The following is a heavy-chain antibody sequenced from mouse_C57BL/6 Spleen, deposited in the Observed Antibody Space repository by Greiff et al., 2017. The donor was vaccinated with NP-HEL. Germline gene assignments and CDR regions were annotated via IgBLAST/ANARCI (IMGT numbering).Heavy chain of an antibody. CDR2: IYPRSGNT. J-gene: IGHJ4*01. V-gene: IGHV1-81*01. CDR3: ARCLYYGSSDGAMDY. CDR1: GYTFTSYG. Sequence: QVQLQQSGAELARPGASVKLSCKASGYTFTSYGISWVKQRTGQGLEWIGEIYPRSGNTYYNEKLKGKATLTADKSSSTAYMELRSLTSEDSAVYFCARCLYYGSSDGAMDYWGQGTSVTVSS. D-gene: IGHD1-1*01.